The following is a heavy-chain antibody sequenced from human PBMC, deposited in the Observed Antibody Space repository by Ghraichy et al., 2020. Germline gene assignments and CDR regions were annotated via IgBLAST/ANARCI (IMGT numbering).Heavy chain of an antibody. CDR2: IYYSGST. Sequence: SETLSLTCSVSGGSISRYYWSWIRQPPGKGLEWIGYIYYSGSTNYNPSLKSRVTISVDTSKNQFSLKLSSVTAADTAVYYCARGCNSEYWWCMTQSSFDYWGQGTLVTVSS. J-gene: IGHJ4*02. CDR3: ARGCNSEYWWCMTQSSFDY. V-gene: IGHV4-59*01. D-gene: IGHD2-8*02. CDR1: GGSISRYY.